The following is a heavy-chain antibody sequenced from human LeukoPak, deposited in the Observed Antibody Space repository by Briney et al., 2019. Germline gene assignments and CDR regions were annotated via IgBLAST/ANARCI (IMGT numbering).Heavy chain of an antibody. CDR1: GFTFSSYA. V-gene: IGHV3-30*04. CDR3: AREGGGIAVADTYFDY. CDR2: ISYDGSNK. J-gene: IGHJ4*02. Sequence: PGGSLRLSCAASGFTFSSYAMHWVRQASGKGLEWVAVISYDGSNKYYADSVKGRFTISRDNSKNTLYLQMNSLRAEDTAVYYCAREGGGIAVADTYFDYWGQGTLVTVSS. D-gene: IGHD6-19*01.